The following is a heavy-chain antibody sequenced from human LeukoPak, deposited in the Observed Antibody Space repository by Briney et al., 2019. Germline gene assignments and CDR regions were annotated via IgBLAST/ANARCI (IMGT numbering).Heavy chain of an antibody. Sequence: GGSLRLSCAASGFSISNSAMSWVRQAPGKGLEWVSLIVASSGSTFYADSVEGRFTISRDSSKNTLYLQMNSLRAEDMAVYYCAKGAYDYIEMGYFDYWGQGTLVTVSS. D-gene: IGHD5-12*01. CDR3: AKGAYDYIEMGYFDY. V-gene: IGHV3-23*01. CDR1: GFSISNSA. CDR2: IVASSGST. J-gene: IGHJ4*02.